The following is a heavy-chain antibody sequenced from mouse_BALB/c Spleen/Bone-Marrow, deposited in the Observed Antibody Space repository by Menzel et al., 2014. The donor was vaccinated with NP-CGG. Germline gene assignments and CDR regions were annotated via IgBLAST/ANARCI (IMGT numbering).Heavy chain of an antibody. D-gene: IGHD4-1*01. CDR1: GFTFSSFG. J-gene: IGHJ1*01. CDR3: TRGGNWDDFDV. CDR2: ISSGSTAI. V-gene: IGHV5-17*02. Sequence: EVKLMESGGGLVQPGGSRKLSCAASGFTFSSFGMHWVRQAPEKGLEWVAYISSGSTAIFYADTVKGRFTISRDNPKNTLCLQMTSLRSEDTAMYYCTRGGNWDDFDVWGAGTTVTVSS.